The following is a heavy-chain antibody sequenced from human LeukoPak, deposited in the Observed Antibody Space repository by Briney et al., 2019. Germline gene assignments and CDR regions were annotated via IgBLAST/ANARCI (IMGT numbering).Heavy chain of an antibody. J-gene: IGHJ3*02. CDR1: GFTVSSNY. CDR3: ARLVRDAFDI. Sequence: GGSLRLSCAASGFTVSSNYMTWVRQAPGKRLELVSIIYSGGTTYYADSLKGRFTISRDNSKNTLYLQVKSLRAADTAVYYCARLVRDAFDIWGQGTMVTVSS. V-gene: IGHV3-53*01. CDR2: IYSGGTT.